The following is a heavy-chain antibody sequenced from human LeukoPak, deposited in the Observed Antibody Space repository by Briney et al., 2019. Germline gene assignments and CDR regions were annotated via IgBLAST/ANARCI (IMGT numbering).Heavy chain of an antibody. CDR3: ARWGSSCPFDY. CDR2: ISSSSSYI. V-gene: IGHV3-21*01. D-gene: IGHD6-13*01. CDR1: GFTFSSYS. J-gene: IGHJ4*02. Sequence: PGGSLRLSCAASGFTFSSYSMNWFRQAPGKGREWVSSISSSSSYIYCADSVKGRFTISRDNAKNSLYLQMNSLRAEDTAVDYCARWGSSCPFDYWGQGTLVTVSS.